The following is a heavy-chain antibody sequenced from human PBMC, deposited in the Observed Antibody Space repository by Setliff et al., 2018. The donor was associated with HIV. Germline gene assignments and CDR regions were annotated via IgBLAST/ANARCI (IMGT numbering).Heavy chain of an antibody. Sequence: SETLSLTCAVFGGSFTDIGGSFTDYYWIWIRQPPGKGLEWIGSIYYSGSTYYNPSLKSRVTISIDTSRNQFSLKLTSVTAADTAMYYCARRHTAFDPWGQGTLVTVSS. J-gene: IGHJ5*02. D-gene: IGHD5-18*01. CDR1: GGSFTDIGGSFTDYY. CDR2: IYYSGST. CDR3: ARRHTAFDP. V-gene: IGHV4-39*01.